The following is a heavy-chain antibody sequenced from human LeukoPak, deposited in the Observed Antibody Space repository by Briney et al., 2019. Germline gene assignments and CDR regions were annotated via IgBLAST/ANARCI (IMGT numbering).Heavy chain of an antibody. CDR1: GSTFSSYW. J-gene: IGHJ6*03. V-gene: IGHV3-74*01. D-gene: IGHD7-27*01. Sequence: GGSLRLSCAASGSTFSSYWMHWVRQAPGKGLVWVSRINSDGSSTSYADSVKGRFTISRDNAKNTLYLQMNSLRAEDTAVYYCARDPAQLGNYYYYYYYMDVWGKGTTVTVSS. CDR2: INSDGSST. CDR3: ARDPAQLGNYYYYYYYMDV.